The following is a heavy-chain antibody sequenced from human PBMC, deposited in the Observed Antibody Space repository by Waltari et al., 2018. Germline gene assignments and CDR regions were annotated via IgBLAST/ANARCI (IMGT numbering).Heavy chain of an antibody. J-gene: IGHJ4*02. CDR1: GYTFTGFY. D-gene: IGHD2-8*02. V-gene: IGHV1-2*06. CDR3: ARDHHSDCPGGVCFHFDY. CDR2: INPDSGAT. Sequence: QVQLVQSGAEVTKPGASVKVSCKTSGYTFTGFYIYWMRQAPGQGLEYMGRINPDSGATDYAQKFEGRLTMTRDTSINTAYMEMSSLTPDDTAVFYCARDHHSDCPGGVCFHFDYWGQGTLVIVSS.